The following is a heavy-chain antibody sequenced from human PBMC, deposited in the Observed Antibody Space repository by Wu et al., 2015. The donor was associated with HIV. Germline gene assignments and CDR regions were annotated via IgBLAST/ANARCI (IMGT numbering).Heavy chain of an antibody. CDR2: IIPIFGTA. CDR1: GTFSSYA. CDR3: ARNTDSVATSLYSLGV. V-gene: IGHV1-69*01. Sequence: GTFSSYAISWVRQAPGQGLEWMGGIIPIFGTANYAQKFQGRVTITADESTSTAYMELSSLRSEDTAVYYCARNTDSVATSLYSLGVWGQGTTVTVSS. J-gene: IGHJ6*02. D-gene: IGHD5-12*01.